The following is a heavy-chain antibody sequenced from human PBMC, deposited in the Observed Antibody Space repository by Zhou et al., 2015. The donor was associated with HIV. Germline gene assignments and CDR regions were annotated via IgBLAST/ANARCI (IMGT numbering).Heavy chain of an antibody. V-gene: IGHV1-69*01. CDR1: GGTFSSYA. CDR3: ARAPSRLHTAYYYYYYMDV. Sequence: QVQLVQSGAEVKKPGSSVKVSCKASGGTFSSYAISWVRQAPGQGLEWMGGIIPIFGTANYAQKFQGRVTITADESTSTAYMELSSLRSEDTAVYYCARAPSRLHTAYYYYYYMDVWGKGTTVTVSS. J-gene: IGHJ6*03. CDR2: IIPIFGTA. D-gene: IGHD4-11*01.